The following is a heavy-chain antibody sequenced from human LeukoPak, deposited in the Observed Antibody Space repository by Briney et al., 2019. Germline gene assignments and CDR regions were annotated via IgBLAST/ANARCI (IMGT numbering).Heavy chain of an antibody. V-gene: IGHV5-51*01. CDR1: GYAFSNYW. CDR3: ARRSPTDWFDP. Sequence: GESLKISCKGSGYAFSNYWIVWVRQMPGKGLEWMGIIYPGDSETRYSPSFQGSVTISADKSIDAVYLQWSSLKASDTAIYYCARRSPTDWFDPWGQGTLVTVSS. J-gene: IGHJ5*02. CDR2: IYPGDSET.